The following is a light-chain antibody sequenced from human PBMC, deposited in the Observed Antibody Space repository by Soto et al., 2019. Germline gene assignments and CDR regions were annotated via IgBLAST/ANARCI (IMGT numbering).Light chain of an antibody. J-gene: IGKJ4*01. CDR3: MQRIEFPLT. V-gene: IGKV2-40*01. CDR2: TVS. Sequence: IVRTQTPLSLTVTPGEPASISCRSSQSLLDSDDGNTYLDWYLQKPGQSPQLLIYTVSYRASGVPDRFSGSGSGTDFTLKINRVEAEDVGVYYCMQRIEFPLTFGGGTKVDIK. CDR1: QSLLDSDDGNTY.